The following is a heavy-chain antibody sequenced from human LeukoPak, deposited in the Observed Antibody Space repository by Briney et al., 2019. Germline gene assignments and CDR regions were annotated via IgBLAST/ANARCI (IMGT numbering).Heavy chain of an antibody. CDR3: TRAVITFGAAVAKGFDC. Sequence: PSETLSLTCTVSGASLSSYYWSWIRQPPGKGLEWIGYISYSGSPNYNPSLKSRVTISADTSKNQFSLSLSSVTAADTAVYYCTRAVITFGAAVAKGFDCWGQGTLVTVSS. CDR1: GASLSSYY. CDR2: ISYSGSP. V-gene: IGHV4-59*01. J-gene: IGHJ4*02. D-gene: IGHD3-16*01.